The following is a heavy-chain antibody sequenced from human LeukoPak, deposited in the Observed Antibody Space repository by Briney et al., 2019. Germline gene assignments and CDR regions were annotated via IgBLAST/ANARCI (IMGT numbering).Heavy chain of an antibody. J-gene: IGHJ4*02. CDR3: AKDYYDFWSGYSD. CDR1: GFTFSSYA. V-gene: IGHV3-23*01. D-gene: IGHD3-3*01. CDR2: IGGSGGST. Sequence: PGGSLRLSCAASGFTFSSYAMSWVRQAPGKGLEWVSAIGGSGGSTYYADSVKGRFTISRDNSKNTLYLQMNSLRAEDTAVYYCAKDYYDFWSGYSDWGQGTLVTVSS.